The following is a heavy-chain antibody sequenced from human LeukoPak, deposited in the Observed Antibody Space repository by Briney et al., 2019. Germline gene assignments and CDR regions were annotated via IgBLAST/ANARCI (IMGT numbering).Heavy chain of an antibody. J-gene: IGHJ2*01. D-gene: IGHD6-13*01. Sequence: SETLSLTXTVSGASIXXXXXXXXRQPPGXXXXXXXYVYYSGSTNYNPSLKSRVTMSVDTSNSQFSLKLNSVTAADTAVYYCVRRDSSTYWYFDLWGRGTLVTVSS. CDR3: VRRDSSTYWYFDL. CDR1: GASIXXXX. V-gene: IGHV4-59*08. CDR2: VYYSGST.